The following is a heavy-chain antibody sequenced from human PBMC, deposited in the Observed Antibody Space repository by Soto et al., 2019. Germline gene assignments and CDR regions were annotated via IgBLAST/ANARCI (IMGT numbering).Heavy chain of an antibody. CDR1: GFTFSSYA. D-gene: IGHD2-15*01. CDR2: ISYDGSNK. Sequence: QVQLVESGGGVVQPGRSLRLSCAASGFTFSSYAMHWVRQAPGKGLEWAAVISYDGSNKYYADSVKGRFTIPRDNSKNTLYLPMNSLRAEDTAVYYCARWRVVVAATPSSYYYYGMDVWGQGTTVTVSS. J-gene: IGHJ6*02. V-gene: IGHV3-30-3*01. CDR3: ARWRVVVAATPSSYYYYGMDV.